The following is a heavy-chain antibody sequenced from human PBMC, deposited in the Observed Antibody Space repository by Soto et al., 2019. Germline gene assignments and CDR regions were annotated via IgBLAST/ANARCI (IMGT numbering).Heavy chain of an antibody. Sequence: QVQLVQSGAEMKKPGSSVQVSCKASGGGNLRDYRTTWVRQAPGQGLEWMGGIIPKLGSANYAQNFQGRXXXXXXXXXXXXXXXXXXXXXXXTAVYYCARGGDGYNFGAVYWCQGTPVTVSS. J-gene: IGHJ4*02. CDR3: ARGGDGYNFGAVY. V-gene: IGHV1-69*01. D-gene: IGHD2-21*01. CDR2: IIPKLGSA. CDR1: GGGNLRDYR.